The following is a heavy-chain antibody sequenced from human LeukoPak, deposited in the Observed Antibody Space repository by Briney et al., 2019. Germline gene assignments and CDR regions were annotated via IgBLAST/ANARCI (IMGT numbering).Heavy chain of an antibody. Sequence: SETQSLTCTVSGGSISSYYWSWIRQPAGKGLEWIGRIYTSGSTNYNPSLKSRVTMSVDTSKNQFSLKLSSVTAADTAVYYCARGRDTQVVPAAMWNPYYYYMDVWGKGTTVTVSS. CDR1: GGSISSYY. CDR3: ARGRDTQVVPAAMWNPYYYYMDV. J-gene: IGHJ6*03. CDR2: IYTSGST. D-gene: IGHD2-2*01. V-gene: IGHV4-4*07.